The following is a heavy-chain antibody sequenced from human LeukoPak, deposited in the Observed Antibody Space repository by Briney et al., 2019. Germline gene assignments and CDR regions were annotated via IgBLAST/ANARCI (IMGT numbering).Heavy chain of an antibody. J-gene: IGHJ4*02. V-gene: IGHV3-7*03. CDR3: ATPLDYYDSSGYHQGGD. CDR2: IKEDGSRR. Sequence: PGGSLRLSCTTSGFTFSRYWMTWVRQAPGKGLEWVANIKEDGSRRNYVDSVKGRFTISRDNAKNSLYLQMNSLRAEDTAVYYCATPLDYYDSSGYHQGGDWGQGTLVTVPS. CDR1: GFTFSRYW. D-gene: IGHD3-22*01.